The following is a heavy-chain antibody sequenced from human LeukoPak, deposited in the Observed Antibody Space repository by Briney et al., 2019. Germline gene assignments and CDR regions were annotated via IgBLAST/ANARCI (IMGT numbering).Heavy chain of an antibody. CDR1: GYTFTGYY. Sequence: ASVKVSCKASGYTFTGYYMHWVRQAPGQGREGMGWINPNSGGTNYAQKFQGRVTMTRDTSISTAYLELSRLRADDTDVYYCARPGHLVPIIMVRGDSFAYWGQGTLVTVSS. V-gene: IGHV1-2*02. D-gene: IGHD3-10*01. CDR3: ARPGHLVPIIMVRGDSFAY. J-gene: IGHJ4*02. CDR2: INPNSGGT.